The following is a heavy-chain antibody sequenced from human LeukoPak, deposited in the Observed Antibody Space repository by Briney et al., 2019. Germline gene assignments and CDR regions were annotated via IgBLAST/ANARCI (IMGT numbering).Heavy chain of an antibody. CDR2: ISSSGSTI. Sequence: GGSLRLSCAASGFTFSSYEMNWVLQAPGKGLEWVSYISSSGSTIYYADSVKGRFTISRDNAKNSLYLQMNSLRAEDTAVYYCAELGITMIGGVWGKGTTVTISS. CDR1: GFTFSSYE. V-gene: IGHV3-48*03. J-gene: IGHJ6*04. D-gene: IGHD3-10*02. CDR3: AELGITMIGGV.